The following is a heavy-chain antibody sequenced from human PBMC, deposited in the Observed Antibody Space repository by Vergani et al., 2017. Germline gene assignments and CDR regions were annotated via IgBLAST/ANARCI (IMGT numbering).Heavy chain of an antibody. Sequence: EVQLVESGGGLVQPGRSLILSCAASGFTFDDYAIHWVRQAPGKGLEWVSGISWNSGSIGYADSVKGRFTISRDNAKNSLYLKMNSLRAEDTALYYCAKDMSYGPIYPDLPPNPLDYWGQGTLVTVSS. CDR1: GFTFDDYA. CDR3: AKDMSYGPIYPDLPPNPLDY. D-gene: IGHD3-10*01. CDR2: ISWNSGSI. V-gene: IGHV3-9*01. J-gene: IGHJ4*02.